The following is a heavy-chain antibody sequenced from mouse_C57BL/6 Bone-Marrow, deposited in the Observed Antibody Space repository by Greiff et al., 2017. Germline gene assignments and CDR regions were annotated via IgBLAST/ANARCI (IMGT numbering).Heavy chain of an antibody. Sequence: VQLQQSGAELARPGASVKLSCKASGYTFTSYGISWVKQRTGQGLEWIGEIYPRSGNTSYNEKFKGKATLTADKSSRTAYMELRSLTSEDSAVYFCARREFITTVRDYWGQGTSVTVSS. V-gene: IGHV1-81*01. CDR1: GYTFTSYG. CDR2: IYPRSGNT. D-gene: IGHD1-1*01. J-gene: IGHJ4*01. CDR3: ARREFITTVRDY.